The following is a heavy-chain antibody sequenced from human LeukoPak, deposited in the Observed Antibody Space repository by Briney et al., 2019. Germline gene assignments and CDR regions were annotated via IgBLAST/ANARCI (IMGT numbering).Heavy chain of an antibody. CDR2: ISSSSSTM. Sequence: GGSLRLPCAASGFTFSTCSMNWVRQAPGKGLEWVSDISSSSSTMYYADSVKGRSTISRDNAKNSLYLQMNSLRAEDTAVYYCATDRGGYFDLWGQGTLVTVSS. D-gene: IGHD2-15*01. V-gene: IGHV3-48*01. CDR1: GFTFSTCS. CDR3: ATDRGGYFDL. J-gene: IGHJ4*02.